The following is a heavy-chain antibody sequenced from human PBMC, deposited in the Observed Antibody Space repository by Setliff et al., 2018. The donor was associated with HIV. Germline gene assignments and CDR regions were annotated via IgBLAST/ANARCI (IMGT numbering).Heavy chain of an antibody. CDR2: ISHTGSA. J-gene: IGHJ4*02. D-gene: IGHD6-6*01. Sequence: SETLSFTCSVSGVSISRADYYWSWIRQHPGKGLEWTGYISHTGSAHYNSSLENRISMSLDTSNNEFSLKLSSVTAADTAVYFCAGGLLSEFSSTWYRLDFWGQGILVTVSS. CDR1: GVSISRADYY. V-gene: IGHV4-31*03. CDR3: AGGLLSEFSSTWYRLDF.